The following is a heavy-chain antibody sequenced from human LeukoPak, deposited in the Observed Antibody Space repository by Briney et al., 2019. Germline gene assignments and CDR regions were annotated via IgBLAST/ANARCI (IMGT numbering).Heavy chain of an antibody. Sequence: GGSLRLSCVASGFTFSSYGMHWVRQAPGKGLEWVAVISYDGSNKYYADSVKGRFTISRDNSKNTLYLQMNSLRAEDTAVYYCAKGRVGIAVPYFDYWGQGTLVTVSS. D-gene: IGHD6-19*01. CDR1: GFTFSSYG. J-gene: IGHJ4*02. CDR2: ISYDGSNK. CDR3: AKGRVGIAVPYFDY. V-gene: IGHV3-30*18.